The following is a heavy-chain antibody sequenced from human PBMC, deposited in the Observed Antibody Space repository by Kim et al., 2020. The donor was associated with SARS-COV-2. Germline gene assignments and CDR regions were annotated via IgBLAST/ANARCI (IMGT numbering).Heavy chain of an antibody. Sequence: VKVSCKASGYSFTGYYIHWVRQAPGQGLEWMGRINPNSGGTNYAQTFQGRVTITGDTSISIAYMELSSLRSDDTAVYYCAREYSYGYYFDYWGQGTLVTVSS. J-gene: IGHJ4*02. V-gene: IGHV1-2*06. CDR3: AREYSYGYYFDY. D-gene: IGHD5-18*01. CDR1: GYSFTGYY. CDR2: INPNSGGT.